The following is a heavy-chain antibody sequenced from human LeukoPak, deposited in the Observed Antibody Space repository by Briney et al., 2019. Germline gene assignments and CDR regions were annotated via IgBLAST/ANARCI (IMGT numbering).Heavy chain of an antibody. CDR2: IHSSGFA. CDR3: VSSRVATPPYNYGMDV. J-gene: IGHJ6*01. D-gene: IGHD3-3*01. V-gene: IGHV4-61*02. Sequence: LSLTFTVSGESITIGNYYWTWVRQPAGKGLEWLGRIHSSGFANYNRSLKSRLTISRDTSKNQLSLKVSSVTAADTAVYFCVSSRVATPPYNYGMDVWGQGSTVAVSS. CDR1: GESITIGNYY.